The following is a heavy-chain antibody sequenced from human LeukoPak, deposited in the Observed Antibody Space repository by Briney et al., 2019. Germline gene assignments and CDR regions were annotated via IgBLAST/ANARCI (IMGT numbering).Heavy chain of an antibody. CDR3: ARVVETDYYDSSGYLDY. Sequence: GGSLRLSCAASGFTFSSYWMSWVRQAPGKGLEWVANIKQDGSEKYYVDSVKGRFTISRDNAKNSLYLQMNSLGAEDTAVYYCARVVETDYYDSSGYLDYWGQGTLVTVSS. J-gene: IGHJ4*02. D-gene: IGHD3-22*01. CDR2: IKQDGSEK. V-gene: IGHV3-7*01. CDR1: GFTFSSYW.